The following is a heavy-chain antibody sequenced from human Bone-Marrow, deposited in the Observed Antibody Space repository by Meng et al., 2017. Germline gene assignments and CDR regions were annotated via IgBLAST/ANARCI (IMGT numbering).Heavy chain of an antibody. CDR2: ISWDGGST. Sequence: GESLKISCAASGFTFDDYAMHWVRQAPGKGLEWVSLISWDGGSTYYADSVKGRFTISRDNSKNSLYLQMNSLRAEDTALYYCARDGGSSWYYFDYWGQGTLVTVSS. J-gene: IGHJ4*02. D-gene: IGHD6-13*01. V-gene: IGHV3-43D*03. CDR3: ARDGGSSWYYFDY. CDR1: GFTFDDYA.